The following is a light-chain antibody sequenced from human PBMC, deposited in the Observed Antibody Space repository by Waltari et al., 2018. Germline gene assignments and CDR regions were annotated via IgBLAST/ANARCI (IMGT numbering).Light chain of an antibody. Sequence: DIQMTQSPSSLSASVGDTVSITCRASQSISTYLNWYQKKPGKAPELLIYGASKLQSGVPPMFSGSGSGAEFTLTINSLQPEDFATYYCQHSYNTPRTFGQGTKVEIK. CDR3: QHSYNTPRT. CDR2: GAS. V-gene: IGKV1-39*01. J-gene: IGKJ1*01. CDR1: QSISTY.